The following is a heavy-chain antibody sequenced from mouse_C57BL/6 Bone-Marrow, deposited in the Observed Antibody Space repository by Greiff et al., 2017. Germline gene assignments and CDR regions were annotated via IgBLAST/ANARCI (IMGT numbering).Heavy chain of an antibody. V-gene: IGHV1-55*01. Sequence: QVQLQQPGAELVKPGASVKMSCKASGYTFTSYWITWVKQRPGQGLEWIGDIYPGSGSTNYNEKFKSKATLTVDTSSSTAYMQLSSLTSEDSAVYYCARDPLFMTTVVARGYWGQGTTLTVSS. CDR2: IYPGSGST. CDR3: ARDPLFMTTVVARGY. D-gene: IGHD1-1*01. J-gene: IGHJ2*01. CDR1: GYTFTSYW.